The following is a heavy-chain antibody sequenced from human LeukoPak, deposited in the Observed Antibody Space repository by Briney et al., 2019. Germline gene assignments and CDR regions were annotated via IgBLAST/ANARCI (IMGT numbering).Heavy chain of an antibody. CDR2: INPSGGST. CDR3: ARERDIVVVPAAIGNWFDP. CDR1: GYTFTSYY. J-gene: IGHJ5*02. D-gene: IGHD2-2*01. V-gene: IGHV1-46*01. Sequence: ASVKVSCKASGYTFTSYYMHWVRQAPGQGLEWMGIINPSGGSTSYAQKFQGRVTMTRDTSTSTVCMELSSLRSEDTAVYYCARERDIVVVPAAIGNWFDPWGQGTLVTVSS.